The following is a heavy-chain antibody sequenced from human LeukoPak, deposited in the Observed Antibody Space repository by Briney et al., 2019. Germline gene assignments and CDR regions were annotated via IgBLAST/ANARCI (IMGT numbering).Heavy chain of an antibody. CDR2: IKQDGSEK. D-gene: IGHD4-17*01. J-gene: IGHJ4*02. CDR1: GFTFSSYW. CDR3: ARSTVTRQYYFDY. Sequence: GSLRLSCAASGFTFSSYWMSWVRQAPGKGLEWVANIKQDGSEKYYVDSVKGRFTISRDNAKNSLYLQMNSLRAEDTAVYYCARSTVTRQYYFDYWGQGTLVTVSS. V-gene: IGHV3-7*03.